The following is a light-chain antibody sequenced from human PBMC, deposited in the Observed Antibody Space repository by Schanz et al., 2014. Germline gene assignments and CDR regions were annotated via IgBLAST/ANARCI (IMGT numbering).Light chain of an antibody. Sequence: DIQMTQSPSTLSASVGDRVTITCRASQSINSWLAWYQQKPGKAPKVLIYDASSLESGVPSRFSGSGSGTEFTLTISRLQPDDFATYYCQQYNSYSSSTFGQGTKLEIK. CDR2: DAS. CDR3: QQYNSYSSST. J-gene: IGKJ2*01. V-gene: IGKV1-5*01. CDR1: QSINSW.